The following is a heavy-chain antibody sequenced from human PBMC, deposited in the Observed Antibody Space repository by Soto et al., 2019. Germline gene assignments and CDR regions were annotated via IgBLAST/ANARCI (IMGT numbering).Heavy chain of an antibody. D-gene: IGHD6-19*01. CDR1: GGSISSSSYY. J-gene: IGHJ4*02. V-gene: IGHV4-39*01. CDR2: IYYSGST. CDR3: ATWGISIAVAGLDY. Sequence: QLQLQESGPGLVKPSETLSLTCTVSGGSISSSSYYWGWIRQPPGKGLEWIGSIYYSGSTYCNPSLMSRVTISVHTSKNQFSLKLSSVTAADTAVYYCATWGISIAVAGLDYWGQGTLVTVSS.